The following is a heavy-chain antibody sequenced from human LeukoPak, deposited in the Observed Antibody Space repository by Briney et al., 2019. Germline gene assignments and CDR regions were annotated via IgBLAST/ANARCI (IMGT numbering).Heavy chain of an antibody. CDR2: IKSKTDGGTT. Sequence: GGSLRLSCAASGFTFSKAWMSWVRQAPGKGLEWVGRIKSKTDGGTTDYAAPVKGRFTISRDDSRNTLTLQMNSLKTEDTAVYYCTTITMIREHEDYWGQGTLVTVSS. D-gene: IGHD3-22*01. J-gene: IGHJ4*02. CDR3: TTITMIREHEDY. CDR1: GFTFSKAW. V-gene: IGHV3-15*01.